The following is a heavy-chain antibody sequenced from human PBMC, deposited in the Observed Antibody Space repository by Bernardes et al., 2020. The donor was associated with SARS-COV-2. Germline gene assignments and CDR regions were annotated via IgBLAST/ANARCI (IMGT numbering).Heavy chain of an antibody. Sequence: GGSLRLSCTASGFTFSNFLMTWVRQAPGKGLEWVATISENGGDKFYVDSVKGRFTVSRDNAKKSLFLYMNNLRAEDTAIYYCAKTPGCDSGGYLLYWGQGTLVTVSS. V-gene: IGHV3-7*02. CDR1: GFTFSNFL. D-gene: IGHD4-17*01. CDR3: AKTPGCDSGGYLLY. CDR2: ISENGGDK. J-gene: IGHJ4*02.